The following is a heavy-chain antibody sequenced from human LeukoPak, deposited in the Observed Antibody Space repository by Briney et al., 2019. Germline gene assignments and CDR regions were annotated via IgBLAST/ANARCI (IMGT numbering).Heavy chain of an antibody. V-gene: IGHV3-7*01. J-gene: IGHJ4*02. CDR2: IKTDGSQI. Sequence: QPGRSLRLSCTASGFTFGDYAMSWFRQAPGKGLEWVANIKTDGSQIYYPDSVKGRFTISRDDARNSLYLQMNSLRAEDTAVYYCARDLNWETYWGQGTLVTVSS. CDR1: GFTFGDYA. D-gene: IGHD7-27*01. CDR3: ARDLNWETY.